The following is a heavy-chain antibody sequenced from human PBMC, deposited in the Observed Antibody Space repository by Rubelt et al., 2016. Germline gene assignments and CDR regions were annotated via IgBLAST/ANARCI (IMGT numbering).Heavy chain of an antibody. V-gene: IGHV4-61*01. CDR3: ARLTVATLGGFDI. CDR2: VYYSGSP. D-gene: IGHD5-12*01. Sequence: QVQLQESGPGLVKPSETLSLTCTVSGVSVSSPNYYWSWVRQPPGKGLQWIGYVYYSGSPNYNPSLKMRVTISVYTSKNQFSVKLGSVTAADTAVYYCARLTVATLGGFDIWGQGTLVAVSS. CDR1: GVSVSSPNYY. J-gene: IGHJ3*02.